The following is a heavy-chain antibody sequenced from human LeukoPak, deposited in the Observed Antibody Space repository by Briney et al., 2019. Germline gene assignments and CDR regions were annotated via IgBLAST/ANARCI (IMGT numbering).Heavy chain of an antibody. Sequence: GSLRLSCAASGFTFSSYWMSWVRQAPGKGLEWVANIKQDGSVKYYVDSVKGRFTISRDNAKNSLYLQMNSLRAEDTAVYYCASSHSSSWYPYYYYYYGMDVWGQGTTVTVSS. J-gene: IGHJ6*02. CDR3: ASSHSSSWYPYYYYYYGMDV. CDR2: IKQDGSVK. V-gene: IGHV3-7*01. CDR1: GFTFSSYW. D-gene: IGHD6-13*01.